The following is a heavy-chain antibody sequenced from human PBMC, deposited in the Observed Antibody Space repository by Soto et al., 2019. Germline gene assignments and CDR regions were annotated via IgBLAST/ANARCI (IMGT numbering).Heavy chain of an antibody. Sequence: GGSLRLSCAASGFTFSSYAMSWVRQAPGKGLEWVSAISGSGGSTYYAESVKGRFTISRDNSKNTLYLQMKSLRAEDTAVYYCAKVGGPTVNYYFDYWGQGTLVTVSS. CDR3: AKVGGPTVNYYFDY. J-gene: IGHJ4*02. D-gene: IGHD4-17*01. V-gene: IGHV3-23*01. CDR1: GFTFSSYA. CDR2: ISGSGGST.